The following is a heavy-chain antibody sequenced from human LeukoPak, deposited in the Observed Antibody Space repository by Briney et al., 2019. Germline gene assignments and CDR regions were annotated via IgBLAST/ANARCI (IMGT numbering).Heavy chain of an antibody. J-gene: IGHJ4*02. CDR1: GGSISSTTYY. CDR2: IYYSGST. D-gene: IGHD2-15*01. V-gene: IGHV4-39*07. Sequence: PSETLSLTCTVSGGSISSTTYYWGWIRQPPGKGLEWIGSIYYSGSTYYSPSLKSRVTISVNTSKKQFSLKLSSVTAADTAVYYCARELMDCSGGTCYSSFFDYWGQGTLVTVSS. CDR3: ARELMDCSGGTCYSSFFDY.